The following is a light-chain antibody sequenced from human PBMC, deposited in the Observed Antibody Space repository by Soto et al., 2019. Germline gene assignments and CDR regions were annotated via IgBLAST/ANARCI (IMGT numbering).Light chain of an antibody. CDR1: QIVLYSSNNKNY. CDR2: WAS. Sequence: DIVMTQSPDSLAVSLGERATINCKSSQIVLYSSNNKNYLALYQQKPGQPPKLLIYWASTRESGVPDRFSGSGSGTDFTLTISSLQAEDVAVYYCQQYYSTPPKFGQGTKVEIK. CDR3: QQYYSTPPK. J-gene: IGKJ1*01. V-gene: IGKV4-1*01.